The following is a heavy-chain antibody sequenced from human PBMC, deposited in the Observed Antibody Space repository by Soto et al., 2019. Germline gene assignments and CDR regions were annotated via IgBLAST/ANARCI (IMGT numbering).Heavy chain of an antibody. V-gene: IGHV3-48*03. CDR1: GFIFSIYE. D-gene: IGHD3-16*01. Sequence: EGQLEESGGGLVQPGGSLRLSCAGSGFIFSIYEMYWVRQAPGKGLEWVPYISSGSGDTIDYADSVKGRFTISRDNAKNSLYLQMNSLRAEDTAVYFCARTRGTGWFDPWGQGTLVTVSS. CDR2: ISSGSGDTI. CDR3: ARTRGTGWFDP. J-gene: IGHJ5*02.